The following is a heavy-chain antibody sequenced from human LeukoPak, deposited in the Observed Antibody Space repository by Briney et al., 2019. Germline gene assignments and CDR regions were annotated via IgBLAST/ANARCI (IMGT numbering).Heavy chain of an antibody. CDR3: ASYRPLGYCSSTSCRATMDTAMEN. D-gene: IGHD2-2*01. CDR1: GGSFSGYY. CDR2: INHSGST. V-gene: IGHV4-34*01. J-gene: IGHJ4*02. Sequence: SETLSLTCAVYGGSFSGYYWSWIRQPPGKGLEWIGEINHSGSTNYNPSLKSRVTISVDTSKNQFSLKLSSVTAADTAVYYCASYRPLGYCSSTSCRATMDTAMENWGQGTLVTFSS.